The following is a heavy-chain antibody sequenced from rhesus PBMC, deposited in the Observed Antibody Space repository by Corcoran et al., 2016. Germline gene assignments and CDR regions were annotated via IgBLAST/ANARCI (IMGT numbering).Heavy chain of an antibody. V-gene: IGHV2S1*01. Sequence: QVTLKESGPALVKPTQTLTLTCTFSGFSLSTSAMGVGWIRQPSGKALEWLASIYWDDDKYYNTSLKNRLTISKDTSRNQVVLRMTNMDPVDTATYYCARVHGGTYDYWGQGVLVTVSS. CDR1: GFSLSTSAMG. J-gene: IGHJ4*01. CDR2: IYWDDDK. CDR3: ARVHGGTYDY. D-gene: IGHD1-1*01.